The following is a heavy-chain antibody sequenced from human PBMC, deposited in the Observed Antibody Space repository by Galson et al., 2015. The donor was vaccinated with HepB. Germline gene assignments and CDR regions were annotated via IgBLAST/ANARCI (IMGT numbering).Heavy chain of an antibody. CDR1: GFTFSGSA. D-gene: IGHD6-13*01. V-gene: IGHV3-73*01. CDR3: TRLGDFSGYSSS. CDR2: IASKGSNYAT. Sequence: SLRLSCAGSGFTFSGSAIHWVRQASGTGLEWVGRIASKGSNYATAYTASVKGRFTISRDDSKNTAYLQMNSLRTEDTAVYYCTRLGDFSGYSSSWGQGTLVTVSS. J-gene: IGHJ4*02.